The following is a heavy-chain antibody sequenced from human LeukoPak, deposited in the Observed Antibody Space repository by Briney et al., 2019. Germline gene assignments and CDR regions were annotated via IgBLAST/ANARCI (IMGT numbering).Heavy chain of an antibody. CDR1: GLTFSSYS. Sequence: PGGSLRLSCAASGLTFSSYSMNWVRQAPGKGLEWVSYISSSSSTIYYADSVKGRFTISRDNAKNSLDLQMNSLRAEQTSVYYCSPAFHDAIRRDYYYYSMDVWGQGTPVTVSS. V-gene: IGHV3-48*01. CDR2: ISSSSSTI. D-gene: IGHD2-8*01. J-gene: IGHJ6*03. CDR3: SPAFHDAIRRDYYYYSMDV.